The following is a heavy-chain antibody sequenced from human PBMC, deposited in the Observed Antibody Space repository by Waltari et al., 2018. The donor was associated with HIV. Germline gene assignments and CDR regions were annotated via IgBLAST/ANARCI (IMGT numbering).Heavy chain of an antibody. D-gene: IGHD2-15*01. Sequence: QVQLQESGPGLVKPSETLSLTCTVSGGSVSSGSYYWSWIRQPPGKGLEWIGYIYYSGSTNYNPSLKSRVTISVDTSKNQFSLKLSSVTAADTAVYYCARVRRDCSGGSCYARTNWFDPWGQGTLVTVSS. J-gene: IGHJ5*02. CDR1: GGSVSSGSYY. V-gene: IGHV4-61*01. CDR2: IYYSGST. CDR3: ARVRRDCSGGSCYARTNWFDP.